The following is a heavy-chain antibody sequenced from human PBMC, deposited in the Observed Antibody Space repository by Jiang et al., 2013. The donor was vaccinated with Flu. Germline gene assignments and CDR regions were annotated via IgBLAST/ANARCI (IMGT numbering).Heavy chain of an antibody. J-gene: IGHJ4*02. Sequence: SSSSYTNYADSVKGRFTISRDNAKNSLYLQMNSLRAEDTAVYYCARRAGGTDYGDYGYFDYWGQGTLVTVSS. CDR3: ARRAGGTDYGDYGYFDY. CDR2: SSSSYT. V-gene: IGHV3-11*06. D-gene: IGHD4-17*01.